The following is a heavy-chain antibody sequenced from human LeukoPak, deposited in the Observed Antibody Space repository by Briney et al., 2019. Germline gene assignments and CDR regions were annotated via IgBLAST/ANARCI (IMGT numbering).Heavy chain of an antibody. J-gene: IGHJ4*02. CDR2: IYYSGST. Sequence: PSETLSLTCTVSGGSISSSSYYWGWIRQPPGKGLEWIGSIYYSGSTYYNPSLKSRVTISVDTSKNQFSLKLSSGTAADTAVYYCARLPYDFWSGFPHYFDYWGQGTLVTVAS. V-gene: IGHV4-39*01. D-gene: IGHD3-3*01. CDR1: GGSISSSSYY. CDR3: ARLPYDFWSGFPHYFDY.